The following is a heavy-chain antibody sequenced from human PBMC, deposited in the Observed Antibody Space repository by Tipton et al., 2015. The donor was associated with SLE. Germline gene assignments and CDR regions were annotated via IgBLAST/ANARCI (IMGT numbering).Heavy chain of an antibody. J-gene: IGHJ5*02. D-gene: IGHD6-13*01. CDR2: INHSGST. CDR1: GGSFSGYY. Sequence: TLSLTCAVYGGSFSGYYWSWIRQPPGKGLEWIGEINHSGSTNYNPSLKSRVTISVDTSKNQFSLKLSSVTAADTAVYYCASNGVAAAGRFDPWGQGTLVTVSS. V-gene: IGHV4-34*01. CDR3: ASNGVAAAGRFDP.